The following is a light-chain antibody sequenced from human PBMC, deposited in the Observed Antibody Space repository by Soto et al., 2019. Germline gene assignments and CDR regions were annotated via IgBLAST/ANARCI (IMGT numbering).Light chain of an antibody. CDR3: QQYNNWPPA. V-gene: IGKV3D-15*01. CDR2: GAS. CDR1: QSVDSY. J-gene: IGKJ3*01. Sequence: VLTQSPASLSLSPGERATLSCRASQSVDSYLVWYQQKPGQAPRLLIFGASSRATGIPARFSGSGSGTEFTLTISNLQSEDFAVYYCQQYNNWPPAFGPGTRVDI.